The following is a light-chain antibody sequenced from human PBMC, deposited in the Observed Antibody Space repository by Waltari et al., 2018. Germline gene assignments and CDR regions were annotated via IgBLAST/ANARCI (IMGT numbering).Light chain of an antibody. Sequence: DIQMTQSTSTLSASVGDRVTITCRASQSISDWLAWYQQKPGKAPKVLIYKASSLQSGVASRFSGSGSGTEFTLTISSLQPDDFATYYCQHYNSYSVTFGPGTKVDI. CDR1: QSISDW. V-gene: IGKV1-5*03. CDR2: KAS. J-gene: IGKJ3*01. CDR3: QHYNSYSVT.